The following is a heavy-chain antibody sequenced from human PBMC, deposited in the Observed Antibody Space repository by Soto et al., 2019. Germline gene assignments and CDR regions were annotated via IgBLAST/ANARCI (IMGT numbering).Heavy chain of an antibody. D-gene: IGHD3-16*01. J-gene: IGHJ4*02. CDR2: IYYSGST. Sequence: SETLSLTCTVSSGSISSYYWSWIRQPPGKGLEWIGYIYYSGSTNYNPSLKSRVTISVDTSKNQFSLKLSSVTAADTAVYYCARAIKGVPYCDYWGQGTLVTVSS. CDR3: ARAIKGVPYCDY. CDR1: SGSISSYY. V-gene: IGHV4-59*01.